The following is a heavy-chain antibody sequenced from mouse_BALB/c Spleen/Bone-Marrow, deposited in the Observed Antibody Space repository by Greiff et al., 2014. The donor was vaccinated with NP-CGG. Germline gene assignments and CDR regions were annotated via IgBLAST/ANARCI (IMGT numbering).Heavy chain of an antibody. D-gene: IGHD1-1*01. CDR1: GYSITSGYS. CDR2: IHYSGST. CDR3: ARIYYGSSYDY. J-gene: IGHJ2*01. V-gene: IGHV3-1*02. Sequence: EVKLEQSGPDLVKPSQSLSLTCTVTGYSITSGYSWHWNRQLPGNQLEWMGFIHYSGSTNYNPSFKSRTTITRDTSKNQFFLQLNSITTDDAATYCCARIYYGSSYDYWGQGTTLTVSS.